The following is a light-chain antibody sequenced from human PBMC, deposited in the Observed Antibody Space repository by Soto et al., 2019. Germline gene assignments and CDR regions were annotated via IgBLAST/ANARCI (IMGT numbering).Light chain of an antibody. Sequence: EIVLTQSPATLSLSPGERATLSCRASQSISSHLAWYQQKPGRAPRLLIYDASNRATGIPARFSGSGSGTDFTLTISSLEPDDFAVYYCQQRINWPLTFGGGTKVEIK. J-gene: IGKJ4*01. CDR2: DAS. CDR1: QSISSH. CDR3: QQRINWPLT. V-gene: IGKV3-11*01.